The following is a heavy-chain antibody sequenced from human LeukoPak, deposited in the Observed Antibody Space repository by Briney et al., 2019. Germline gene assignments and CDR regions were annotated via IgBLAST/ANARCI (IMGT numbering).Heavy chain of an antibody. D-gene: IGHD6-13*01. CDR1: GGSISSYY. CDR2: IYYGGST. V-gene: IGHV4-59*08. J-gene: IGHJ4*02. CDR3: ARLLAAAEFSE. Sequence: SETLSLTCTVSGGSISSYYWSWIRQPPGKGLEWIGYIYYGGSTNYNPSLKSRVTISVDTSKNQFSLKLSSVTAADTAVYYCARLLAAAEFSEWGQGTLVTVSS.